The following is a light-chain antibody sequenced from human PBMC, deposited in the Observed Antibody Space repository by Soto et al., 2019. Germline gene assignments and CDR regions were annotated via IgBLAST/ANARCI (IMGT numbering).Light chain of an antibody. CDR2: DAS. J-gene: IGKJ4*01. Sequence: EIVLTQSPATLSLSPGERATLSCRASRSVSSYLAWYQQKPGQAPRLLIYDASNRATGIPARFSGSGSGTEFSLTISRLEAEDFAVYYCQQYGSSWLTFGGGTKVDIK. CDR3: QQYGSSWLT. CDR1: RSVSSY. V-gene: IGKV3-11*01.